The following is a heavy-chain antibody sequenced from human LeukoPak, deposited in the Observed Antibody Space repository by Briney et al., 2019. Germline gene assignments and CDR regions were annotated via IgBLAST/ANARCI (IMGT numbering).Heavy chain of an antibody. D-gene: IGHD1-26*01. V-gene: IGHV3-64*02. CDR3: ARGGTYTSSSLNS. Sequence: GGSLRLSCAASGFTFSSHAMHWVRQAPGKGLEYVAGTNTDGKCIYYVESVRGRFTISRDGSKNTLHLQMGSLRPDDMAVYYCARGGTYTSSSLNSWGQGTLVTVSS. J-gene: IGHJ4*02. CDR1: GFTFSSHA. CDR2: TNTDGKCI.